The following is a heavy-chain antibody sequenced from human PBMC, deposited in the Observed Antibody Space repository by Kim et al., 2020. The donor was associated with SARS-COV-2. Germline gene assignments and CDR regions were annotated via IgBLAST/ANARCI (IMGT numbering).Heavy chain of an antibody. Sequence: SETLSLTCTVSGGSVSSGSYYWSWIRQPPGKGLEWIGYIYYSGSTNYNPSLKSRVTISVDTSKNQFSLKLSSVTAADTAVYYCARDLYCSSTSCWGYSSGWSQGDYYGMDVWGQGTTVTVSS. V-gene: IGHV4-61*01. CDR3: ARDLYCSSTSCWGYSSGWSQGDYYGMDV. D-gene: IGHD2-2*01. CDR2: IYYSGST. J-gene: IGHJ6*02. CDR1: GGSVSSGSYY.